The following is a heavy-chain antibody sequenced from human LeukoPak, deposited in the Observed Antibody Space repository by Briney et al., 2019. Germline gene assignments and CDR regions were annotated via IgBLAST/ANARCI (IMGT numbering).Heavy chain of an antibody. CDR3: ARGILYYDILTGYLLYYFDY. J-gene: IGHJ4*02. V-gene: IGHV4-61*02. Sequence: PSETLSLTCTVSGGSISSGSYYWSWIRQPAGKGLEWIGRIYTSGGTNYNPSLKSRVTISVDTSKNQFSLKLSSVTAADTAVYYCARGILYYDILTGYLLYYFDYWGQGTLVTVSS. CDR2: IYTSGGT. D-gene: IGHD3-9*01. CDR1: GGSISSGSYY.